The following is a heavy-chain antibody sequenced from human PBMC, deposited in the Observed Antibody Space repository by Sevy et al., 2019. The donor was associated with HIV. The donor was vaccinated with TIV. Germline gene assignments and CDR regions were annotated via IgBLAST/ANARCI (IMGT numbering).Heavy chain of an antibody. J-gene: IGHJ5*02. CDR2: FYYSGST. CDR1: GGSISSSSYY. V-gene: IGHV4-39*01. CDR3: ATGRGYTQNWFDP. D-gene: IGHD5-18*01. Sequence: SETLSLTCTVSGGSISSSSYYWGWIRQPPGKGLEWIGSFYYSGSTYYNPSLKSRVTISVDTSKNQFSLKLSSVTAADTAVYYCATGRGYTQNWFDPWGQGTLVTVSS.